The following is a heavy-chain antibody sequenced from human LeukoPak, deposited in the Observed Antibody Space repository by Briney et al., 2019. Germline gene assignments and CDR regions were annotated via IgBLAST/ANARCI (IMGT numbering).Heavy chain of an antibody. CDR1: GFSFSDYA. J-gene: IGHJ4*02. Sequence: GGSLRLSCAASGFSFSDYAVSWVRQAPGKGLEWVSTISVGGDYTRYAESVQGRFTVSRDKSKSTVYLQMTSLSVEDTAVYCCAKDKRGGSDYVYFDYWGQGTLVTVSS. CDR3: AKDKRGGSDYVYFDY. D-gene: IGHD4-17*01. CDR2: ISVGGDYT. V-gene: IGHV3-23*01.